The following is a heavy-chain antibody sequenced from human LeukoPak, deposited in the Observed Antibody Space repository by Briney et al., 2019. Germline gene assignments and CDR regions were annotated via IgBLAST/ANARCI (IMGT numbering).Heavy chain of an antibody. D-gene: IGHD6-19*01. CDR1: GYTFTSYY. CDR3: ARDLVASGWQPTYFDY. CDR2: INPSGGST. J-gene: IGHJ4*02. Sequence: ASVKVSCKASGYTFTSYYMHWVRQAPGQGLEWMGIINPSGGSTSYAQKFQGRVTMTRDMSTSTVYMELSSLRSEDTAVYYCARDLVASGWQPTYFDYWGQGTLVTVSS. V-gene: IGHV1-46*01.